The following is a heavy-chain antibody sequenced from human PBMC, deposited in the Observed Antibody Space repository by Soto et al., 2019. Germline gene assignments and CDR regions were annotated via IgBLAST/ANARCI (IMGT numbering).Heavy chain of an antibody. CDR2: ISAYNGNT. CDR3: ATDQVKIYYYYGMDV. J-gene: IGHJ6*02. V-gene: IGHV1-18*01. CDR1: GYTFTSYG. Sequence: ASVKVSCKASGYTFTSYGISWVRQAPGQGLEWMGWISAYNGNTNYAQKLQGRVTMTTDTSTSTAYMELRSLRSDDTAVYYCATDQVKIYYYYGMDVWGQGTTVTVSS.